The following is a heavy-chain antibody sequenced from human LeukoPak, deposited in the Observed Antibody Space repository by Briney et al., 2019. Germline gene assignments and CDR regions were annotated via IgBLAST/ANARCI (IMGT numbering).Heavy chain of an antibody. CDR3: ARDFLAELDAFDI. D-gene: IGHD2/OR15-2a*01. J-gene: IGHJ3*02. CDR1: GYTFTSYY. Sequence: ASVKVSCKASGYTFTSYYMHWMRQTPGQGLEWMGIINPSGGSTSYAQKFQGRVTMTRDTSTSTVYMELSSLRSEDTAVYYCARDFLAELDAFDIWGQGTMVTVSS. CDR2: INPSGGST. V-gene: IGHV1-46*01.